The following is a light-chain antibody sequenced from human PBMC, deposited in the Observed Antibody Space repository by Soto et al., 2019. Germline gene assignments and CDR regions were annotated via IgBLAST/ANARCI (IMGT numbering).Light chain of an antibody. Sequence: IQRTQSPYIVSAYVGDIVTITCRSSQSITTWLAWYQQRPGKAPKLLIYDVSSLQSGVPSRFSGSGSGTEFTLTISSLQPDDFATYYCQHYNSYSEAFGQGTKVDI. CDR3: QHYNSYSEA. V-gene: IGKV1-5*01. CDR2: DVS. J-gene: IGKJ1*01. CDR1: QSITTW.